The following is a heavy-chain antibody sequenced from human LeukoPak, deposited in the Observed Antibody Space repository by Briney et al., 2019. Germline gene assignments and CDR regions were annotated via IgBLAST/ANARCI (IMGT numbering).Heavy chain of an antibody. CDR2: ISWNSGSI. V-gene: IGHV3-9*01. CDR1: GFTFDDYA. J-gene: IGHJ6*02. D-gene: IGHD7-27*01. Sequence: GRFLRLSCAASGFTFDDYAMHWVRQAPGKGLEWVSGISWNSGSIGYADSVKGRFTISRDTAKNSLYLQMNSLRAEDTALYYCAEDRLGTYYYYGMDVWGQGTTVTVSS. CDR3: AEDRLGTYYYYGMDV.